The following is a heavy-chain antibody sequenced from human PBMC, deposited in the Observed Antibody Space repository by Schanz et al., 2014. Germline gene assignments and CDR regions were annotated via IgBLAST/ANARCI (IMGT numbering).Heavy chain of an antibody. CDR1: GFAVDNYY. CDR3: ARLDPYCRSGTCSRAFDF. V-gene: IGHV3-66*02. D-gene: IGHD2-15*01. CDR2: IFTDGRT. Sequence: EVQLVESGGDLVQPGGSLRLSCAASGFAVDNYYMSCVRQAPGRGLEWVSIIFTDGRTYYADSVKGRFTISRDSSKNTLFLQMNSLRTEDTAVYYCARLDPYCRSGTCSRAFDFWGQGTLDTVSS. J-gene: IGHJ4*02.